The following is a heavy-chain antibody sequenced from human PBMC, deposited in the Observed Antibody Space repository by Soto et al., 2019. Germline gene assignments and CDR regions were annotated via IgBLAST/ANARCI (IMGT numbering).Heavy chain of an antibody. CDR1: GGSISSSSYY. CDR3: ARKYCGGDCHTPDWSDP. Sequence: KPSETLSLTCTVSGGSISSSSYYWGWIRQPPGKGLEWIGSIYYSGSTYYNPSLKSRVTISVDTSKNQFSLKLSSVTAADTAVYYCARKYCGGDCHTPDWSDPWGQGTLVTVSS. CDR2: IYYSGST. V-gene: IGHV4-39*01. D-gene: IGHD2-21*01. J-gene: IGHJ5*02.